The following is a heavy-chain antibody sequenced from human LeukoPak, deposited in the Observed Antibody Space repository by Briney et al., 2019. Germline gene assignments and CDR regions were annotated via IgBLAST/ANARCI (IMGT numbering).Heavy chain of an antibody. CDR2: IYYSGST. CDR3: ARWEGAVAGWAGLDY. CDR1: GGSISSYY. D-gene: IGHD6-19*01. V-gene: IGHV4-59*01. J-gene: IGHJ4*02. Sequence: PSETPSLTCTVSGGSISSYYWSWIRQPPGKGLEWIGYIYYSGSTNYNPSLKSRVTISVDTSKNQFSLKLSSVTAADTAVYYCARWEGAVAGWAGLDYWGQGTLVTVSS.